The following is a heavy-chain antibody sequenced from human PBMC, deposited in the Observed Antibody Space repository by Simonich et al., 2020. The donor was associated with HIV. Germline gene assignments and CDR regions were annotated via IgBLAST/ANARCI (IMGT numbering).Heavy chain of an antibody. D-gene: IGHD1-26*01. CDR1: GGSFSGYY. V-gene: IGHV4-34*01. J-gene: IGHJ2*01. CDR3: ARAGRGSGSSFYWYFDL. CDR2: INHSGST. Sequence: QVQLQQWGAGLLKPSETLSLTCAVYGGSFSGYYWNWIRQPPGKGLEWIGEINHSGSTNYNPSRKSRVTIAVDTSKNQLSLKLSSVTAADTAVYYCARAGRGSGSSFYWYFDLWGRGTLVTVSS.